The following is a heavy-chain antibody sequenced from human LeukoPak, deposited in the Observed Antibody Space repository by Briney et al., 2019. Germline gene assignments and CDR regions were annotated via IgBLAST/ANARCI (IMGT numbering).Heavy chain of an antibody. CDR2: VNRDGSST. CDR1: GFTFSDYW. Sequence: GGSLRLSCAASGFTFSDYWMHWVRQAPGKGLVWVPRVNRDGSSTSYADSVKGRFTISRDNAKNTLSLQMNSLRAEDTAVYYCARDRSISAAGDTYWGQGTLVTVSS. CDR3: ARDRSISAAGDTY. J-gene: IGHJ4*02. V-gene: IGHV3-74*01. D-gene: IGHD6-13*01.